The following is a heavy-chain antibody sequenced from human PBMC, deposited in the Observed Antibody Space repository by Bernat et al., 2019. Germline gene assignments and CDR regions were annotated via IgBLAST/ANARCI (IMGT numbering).Heavy chain of an antibody. D-gene: IGHD6-13*01. CDR1: GFTFSNAW. CDR2: IKSKTDGGTT. CDR3: ARGVEQQLLTEGVVFDY. J-gene: IGHJ4*02. V-gene: IGHV3-15*01. Sequence: EVQLVESGGGLVKPGGSLRLSCAASGFTFSNAWMSWVRQAPGKGLEWVGRIKSKTDGGTTDYAAPVKGRFTISRDNSKNTLYLQMNSLRAEDTAVYYCARGVEQQLLTEGVVFDYWGQGTLVTVSS.